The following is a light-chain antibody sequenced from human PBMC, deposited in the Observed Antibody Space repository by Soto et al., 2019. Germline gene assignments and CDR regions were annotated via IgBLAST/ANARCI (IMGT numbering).Light chain of an antibody. CDR2: EVS. J-gene: IGLJ2*01. Sequence: QSALTKPASVSGSPGQSITISCTGTSSDVGGYNYVSWYQQHPGKAPKLMIFEVSNRPSGVSNRFSGSKSGNTASLTISGLQDEDEEDDYCSSSNSISTTVVFGGGTKVTVL. CDR3: SSSNSISTTVV. V-gene: IGLV2-14*01. CDR1: SSDVGGYNY.